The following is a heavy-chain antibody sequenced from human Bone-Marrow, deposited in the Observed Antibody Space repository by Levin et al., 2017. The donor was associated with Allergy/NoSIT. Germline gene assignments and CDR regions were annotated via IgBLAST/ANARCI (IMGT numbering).Heavy chain of an antibody. CDR1: GGTFSSNS. Sequence: GGSLRLSCKASGGTFSSNSIAWGRQAPGQGLEWMGVIIPMFGKTTYAQNFQDRATTPADASTPTAFIELRRLKSDHPAVAYGATAPRPAPDDYESGTGYSRDYWGQGALGSVS. V-gene: IGHV1-69*01. CDR3: ATAPRPAPDDYESGTGYSRDY. CDR2: IIPMFGKT. D-gene: IGHD2-15*01. J-gene: IGHJ4*02.